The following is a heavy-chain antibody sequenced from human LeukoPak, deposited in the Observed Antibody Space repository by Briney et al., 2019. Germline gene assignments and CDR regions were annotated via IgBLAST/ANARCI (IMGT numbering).Heavy chain of an antibody. Sequence: PGGSLRLSCAASGFTFDDYAMHWVRQAPGKGLEWVSGISWNSGSIGYADSVKGRFTISRDNAKNSLYLQMNSLRAEATALYYCAKGPLGGDAVAAYIQTRHYYYYYYMDVWGKGTTVTASS. CDR2: ISWNSGSI. J-gene: IGHJ6*03. D-gene: IGHD6-19*01. V-gene: IGHV3-9*01. CDR1: GFTFDDYA. CDR3: AKGPLGGDAVAAYIQTRHYYYYYYMDV.